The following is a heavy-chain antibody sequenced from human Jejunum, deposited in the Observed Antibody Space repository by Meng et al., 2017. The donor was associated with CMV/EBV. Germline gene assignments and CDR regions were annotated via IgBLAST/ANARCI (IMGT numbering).Heavy chain of an antibody. V-gene: IGHV3-74*03. J-gene: IGHJ4*02. D-gene: IGHD3-16*01. Sequence: VRWVWLGGVLFQPGGSLSLSCASSGFTFRTYWMHWVREAPGKGLVWVSRINSAGSITTYADSVKGRFTISRDNAKDTLYLQMNGLRADDTAIYFCARGMGDYWGQGSLVTVSS. CDR3: ARGMGDY. CDR1: GFTFRTYW. CDR2: INSAGSIT.